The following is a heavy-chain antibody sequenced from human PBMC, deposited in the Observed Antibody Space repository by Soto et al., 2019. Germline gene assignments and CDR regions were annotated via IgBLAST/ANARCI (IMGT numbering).Heavy chain of an antibody. V-gene: IGHV6-1*01. Sequence: QVQLQQSGPGLVKPSQTLSLTCGISGDSVSSISAAWNWIRQSPSRGLEWLGMTYYRSKWYTDYAVSVKGRITINPDTSKNQFSPQLNSGTPEDTAFYYCARHGGGGDYWGQGTLVTVSS. CDR1: GDSVSSISAA. CDR2: TYYRSKWYT. J-gene: IGHJ4*02. CDR3: ARHGGGGDY. D-gene: IGHD3-16*01.